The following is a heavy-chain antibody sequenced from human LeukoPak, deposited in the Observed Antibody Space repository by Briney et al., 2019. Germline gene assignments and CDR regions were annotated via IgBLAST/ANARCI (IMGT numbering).Heavy chain of an antibody. CDR2: ISGSGGST. J-gene: IGHJ4*02. CDR3: ARDDIVVVQPAISFDY. CDR1: GFPFSSYA. Sequence: GGPLRLSCTASGFPFSSYAMSWVRRAPGKGLEGVSAISGSGGSTYYRHSVKALFTISREISKNTLYLKENSVSARHTSVFYCARDDIVVVQPAISFDYWGQGTLVTVSS. V-gene: IGHV3-23*01. D-gene: IGHD2-2*01.